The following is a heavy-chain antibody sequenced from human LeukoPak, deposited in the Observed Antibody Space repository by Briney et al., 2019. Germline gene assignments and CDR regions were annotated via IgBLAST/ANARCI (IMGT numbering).Heavy chain of an antibody. J-gene: IGHJ5*02. CDR1: GYTFTGYY. CDR3: AREDYDFWSGYYGWRNWFDP. D-gene: IGHD3-3*01. CDR2: INPNSGGT. V-gene: IGHV1-2*02. Sequence: ASVKVSCKASGYTFTGYYMHWVRQAPGQGLEWMGWINPNSGGTNYAQKFQGRVTMTRDTSISTAYMELSRLRSDDTAVYYCAREDYDFWSGYYGWRNWFDPWGQGTLVTVSS.